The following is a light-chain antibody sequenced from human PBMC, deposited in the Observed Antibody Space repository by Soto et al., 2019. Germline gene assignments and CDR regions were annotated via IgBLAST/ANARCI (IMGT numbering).Light chain of an antibody. V-gene: IGKV3-15*01. J-gene: IGKJ1*01. CDR2: GAS. CDR1: QSVNSN. Sequence: EIVMTQSPATLSVSPGERATLSCRASQSVNSNLAWYQQKPGQAPRLLIYGASTRATGIPDRFSGSGSGTEFTLTISSLQSEDFAVYYCQQYDEWPPWTFGQGTKVEIK. CDR3: QQYDEWPPWT.